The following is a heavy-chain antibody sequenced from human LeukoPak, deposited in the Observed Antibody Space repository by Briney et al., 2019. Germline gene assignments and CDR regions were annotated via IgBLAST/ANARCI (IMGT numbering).Heavy chain of an antibody. CDR3: ARDAQRGFDYSNSLKN. CDR1: GFIFSHHG. J-gene: IGHJ4*01. CDR2: IWSDATNI. V-gene: IGHV3-33*01. D-gene: IGHD4-11*01. Sequence: PGGSLRLSCAASGFIFSHHGMHWVRQAPGKGLEWVAVIWSDATNIFYADSVKGRFTISRDNSQNTVFLQMNSLRVKDTAIYYCARDAQRGFDYSNSLKNWGHGTLVTVSS.